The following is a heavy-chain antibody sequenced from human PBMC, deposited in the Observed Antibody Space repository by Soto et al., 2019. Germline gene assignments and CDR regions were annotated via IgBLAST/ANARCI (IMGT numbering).Heavy chain of an antibody. CDR1: GYTFTSYY. J-gene: IGHJ1*01. CDR2: INPNSGGT. V-gene: IGHV1-2*02. Sequence: ASVKVSCKASGYTFTSYYMHWVRQAPGQGLEWMGWINPNSGGTNYAQKLQGRVTMTRDTSISTAYMELSRLRSDDTAVYYCARGEGATTQDYFQLWGQGTLVTVSS. CDR3: ARGEGATTQDYFQL. D-gene: IGHD1-26*01.